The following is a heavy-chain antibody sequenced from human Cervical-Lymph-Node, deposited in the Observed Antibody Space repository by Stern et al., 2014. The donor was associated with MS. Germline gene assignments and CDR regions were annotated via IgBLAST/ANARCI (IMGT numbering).Heavy chain of an antibody. D-gene: IGHD6-19*01. Sequence: EVQLVESGGGLVQPGGSLRVSCAASGFTFSSYWMHWVRQAPGKGLVWVSSIRRAGSSTSYADSVKGRFTISRDNAKNTLYLQMNSLRAEDTAVYYCAFRIAVAGTIWFDPWGQGTLVTVSS. V-gene: IGHV3-74*01. J-gene: IGHJ5*02. CDR1: GFTFSSYW. CDR2: IRRAGSST. CDR3: AFRIAVAGTIWFDP.